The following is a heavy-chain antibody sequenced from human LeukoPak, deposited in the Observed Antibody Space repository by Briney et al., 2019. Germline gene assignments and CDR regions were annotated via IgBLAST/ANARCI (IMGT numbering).Heavy chain of an antibody. V-gene: IGHV4-39*07. CDR2: IYYSGST. J-gene: IGHJ4*02. Sequence: SETLSLTCTVSGGSISSSSYYWGWIRQPPGKGLEWIGSIYYSGSTYYNPSLKSRVTISVDTSKSQFSLKLTSVTAADTAVYYCATLTTVVTAYYFDYWGQGTLVTVSS. CDR1: GGSISSSSYY. D-gene: IGHD4-23*01. CDR3: ATLTTVVTAYYFDY.